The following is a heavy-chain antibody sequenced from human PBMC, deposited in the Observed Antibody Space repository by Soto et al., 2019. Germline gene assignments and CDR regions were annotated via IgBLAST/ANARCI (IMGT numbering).Heavy chain of an antibody. CDR2: IYYSGNT. Sequence: SETQSLTCPVSGGSVSSGSYYWRWIRQPPGKGLEWIGYIYYSGNTNYNPSLKSRVTISVDTSKNQFSLKLTSVTDADTSVYYCATGVATIGPWGQGTLVTVSS. D-gene: IGHD5-12*01. CDR1: GGSVSSGSYY. J-gene: IGHJ5*02. V-gene: IGHV4-61*01. CDR3: ATGVATIGP.